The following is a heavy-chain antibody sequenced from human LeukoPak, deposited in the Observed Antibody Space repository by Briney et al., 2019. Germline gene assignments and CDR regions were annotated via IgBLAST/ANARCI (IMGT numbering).Heavy chain of an antibody. D-gene: IGHD3-22*01. CDR2: IYTSGST. CDR3: ARLKHYRDSSGYYYYGMDV. V-gene: IGHV4-4*07. Sequence: NPSETLSLTCTVSGGSISSYYWSWIRQPAGKGLEWIGRIYTSGSTNYNPSLKSRVTMSVDTSKNQFSLKLSSVTAADTAVYYCARLKHYRDSSGYYYYGMDVWGQGTTVTVSS. CDR1: GGSISSYY. J-gene: IGHJ6*02.